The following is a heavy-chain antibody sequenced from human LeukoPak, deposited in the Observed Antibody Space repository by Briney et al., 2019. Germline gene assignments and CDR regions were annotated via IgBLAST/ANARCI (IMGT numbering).Heavy chain of an antibody. CDR2: ISWNSGNI. V-gene: IGHV3-9*01. CDR3: AKDGRSDITARHAFDI. CDR1: GFTFDDYA. J-gene: IGHJ3*02. Sequence: QPGRSLRLSCAASGFTFDDYAMHWVRHAPGKGLEWVSGISWNSGNIGYADSVKGRFIISRDNAKNSLYLQMNSLRAEDTALYYCAKDGRSDITARHAFDIWGQGTMVTVSS. D-gene: IGHD6-6*01.